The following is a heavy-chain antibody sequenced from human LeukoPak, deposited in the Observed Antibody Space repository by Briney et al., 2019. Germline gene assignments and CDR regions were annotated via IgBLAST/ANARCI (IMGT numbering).Heavy chain of an antibody. CDR3: ARDGGTVTTEDAFDI. CDR2: IKQDGSEK. CDR1: GFTFSSYW. D-gene: IGHD4-17*01. Sequence: GGSLRLSCAASGFTFSSYWMSWVRQAPGKGLEWVANIKQDGSEKYYVDSVKGRFTISRDNAKNSLYLQMNSLRAEDTAVYYCARDGGTVTTEDAFDIWGQGTMVTVSS. V-gene: IGHV3-7*01. J-gene: IGHJ3*02.